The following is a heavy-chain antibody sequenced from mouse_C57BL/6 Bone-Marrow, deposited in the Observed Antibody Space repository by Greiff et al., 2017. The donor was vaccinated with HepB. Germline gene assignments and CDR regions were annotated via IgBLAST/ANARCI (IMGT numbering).Heavy chain of an antibody. J-gene: IGHJ3*01. CDR2: IDPENGDT. Sequence: VHVKQSGAELVRPGASVKLSCTASGFNIKDDYMHWVKQRPGQGLEWIGWIDPENGDTEYASKFQGKATITADTSSNTAYLQLSSLTSEDTAVYYCTTGAYWGQGTLVTVSA. CDR3: TTGAY. CDR1: GFNIKDDY. V-gene: IGHV14-4*01.